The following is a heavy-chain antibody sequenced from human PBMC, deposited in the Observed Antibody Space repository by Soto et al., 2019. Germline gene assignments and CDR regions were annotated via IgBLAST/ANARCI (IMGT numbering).Heavy chain of an antibody. CDR2: IYHSGST. J-gene: IGHJ4*02. D-gene: IGHD3-22*01. CDR3: ASSYDSSGYYYMDY. Sequence: LSLTCAVSGGSISSGGYSWSWIRQPPGKGLEWIGYIYHSGSTYYNPSLKSRVTISVDRSKNQFSLKLSSVTAADTAVYYCASSYDSSGYYYMDYWGQGTLVTVSS. V-gene: IGHV4-30-2*01. CDR1: GGSISSGGYS.